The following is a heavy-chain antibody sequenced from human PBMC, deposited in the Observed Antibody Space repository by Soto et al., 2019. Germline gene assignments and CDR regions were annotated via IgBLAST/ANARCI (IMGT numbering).Heavy chain of an antibody. Sequence: GESLKISCKGSGYSFTSYWIGWVRQMPGKGLEWMGIIYPGDSDTRYSPSFQGQVTISADKSISTAYLQWSSLKASDTAMYYCARSNISGYSSSWYLDFDLWGRGTLVTVSS. V-gene: IGHV5-51*01. CDR2: IYPGDSDT. CDR1: GYSFTSYW. CDR3: ARSNISGYSSSWYLDFDL. D-gene: IGHD6-13*01. J-gene: IGHJ2*01.